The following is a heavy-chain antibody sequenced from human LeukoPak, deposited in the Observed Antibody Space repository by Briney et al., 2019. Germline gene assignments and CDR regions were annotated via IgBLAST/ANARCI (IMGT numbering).Heavy chain of an antibody. J-gene: IGHJ5*02. CDR2: INHSGST. CDR3: ARGGHYGRWFDP. V-gene: IGHV4-34*01. CDR1: GGSFSGYY. D-gene: IGHD4-17*01. Sequence: PSETLSLTCAVYGGSFSGYYWSWIRQPPGKGLEWIGEINHSGSTNYNPSLKSRVTISVDTSKNQFSLKLSSVTAADTAVYYCARGGHYGRWFDPWGQGTLVTVSS.